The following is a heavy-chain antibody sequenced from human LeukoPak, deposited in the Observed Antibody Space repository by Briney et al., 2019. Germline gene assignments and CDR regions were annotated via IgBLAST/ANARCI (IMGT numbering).Heavy chain of an antibody. D-gene: IGHD2-2*01. Sequence: GASVKVSCKASGGTFISYAISWVRQAPGQGLEWMGGIIPIFGTANYAQKFQGRVTITADESTSTAYMELSSLRSEDTAVYYCARDSYCSSTSCYASGTSFDYWGQGTLVTVSS. J-gene: IGHJ4*02. CDR2: IIPIFGTA. CDR3: ARDSYCSSTSCYASGTSFDY. CDR1: GGTFISYA. V-gene: IGHV1-69*13.